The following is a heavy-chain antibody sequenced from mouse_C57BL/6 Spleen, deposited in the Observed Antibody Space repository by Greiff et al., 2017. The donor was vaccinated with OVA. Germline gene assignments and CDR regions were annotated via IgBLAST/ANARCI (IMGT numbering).Heavy chain of an antibody. CDR2: INPGSGGT. J-gene: IGHJ1*03. V-gene: IGHV1-54*01. CDR3: ARGAGTWYFDV. D-gene: IGHD4-1*01. CDR1: GYAFTNYL. Sequence: VQLQQSGAELVRPGTSVKVSCKASGYAFTNYLIEWVKQRPGQGLEWIGVINPGSGGTNYNEKFKGKATLTADKSSSTAYMQLSSLTSEDSAVYFCARGAGTWYFDVWGTGTTVTVSS.